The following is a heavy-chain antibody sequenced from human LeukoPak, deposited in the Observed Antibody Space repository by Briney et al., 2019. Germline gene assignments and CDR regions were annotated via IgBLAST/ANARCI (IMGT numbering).Heavy chain of an antibody. V-gene: IGHV4-59*01. CDR2: IYYSGST. D-gene: IGHD3-22*01. CDR3: ARIISSGLKKYFQH. J-gene: IGHJ1*01. CDR1: GGSISSYY. Sequence: SETLSLTCTVSGGSISSYYWSWIRQPLGKGLEWIGYIYYSGSTNYNPSLKCRVTISVDTSKNQFSLKLSSVTAADTAVYYCARIISSGLKKYFQHWGQGTLVTVSS.